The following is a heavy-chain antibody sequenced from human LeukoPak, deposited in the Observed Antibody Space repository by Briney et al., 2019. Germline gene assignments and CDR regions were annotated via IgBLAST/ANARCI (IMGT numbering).Heavy chain of an antibody. V-gene: IGHV3-23*01. CDR3: AKTVNLDIVVSEDY. Sequence: GGSLRLSCAASGFTFSSYAMSWVRQAPGKGLEWVSAISGSGGSTYYADSVKGRFTISRDNSKNTLYLQMNSLRAEDTAVYYCAKTVNLDIVVSEDYWGQGTLVTVSS. CDR2: ISGSGGST. CDR1: GFTFSSYA. D-gene: IGHD2-2*03. J-gene: IGHJ4*02.